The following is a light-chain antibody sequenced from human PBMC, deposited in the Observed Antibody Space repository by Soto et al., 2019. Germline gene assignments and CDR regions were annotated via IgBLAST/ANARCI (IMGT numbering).Light chain of an antibody. CDR3: QQYNSYPWT. J-gene: IGKJ1*01. CDR2: DAS. Sequence: DIQMTQSPSTLSASVGDRVTITCRASQRISSWLAWYQQKPGKAPKLLIYDASSLESGVPSRFSGSGSGTEFTLTISSLQPDDFATYYCQQYNSYPWTFGQGTKVEI. CDR1: QRISSW. V-gene: IGKV1-5*01.